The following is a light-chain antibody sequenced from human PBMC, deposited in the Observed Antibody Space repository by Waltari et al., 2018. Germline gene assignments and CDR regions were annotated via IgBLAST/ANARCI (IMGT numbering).Light chain of an antibody. Sequence: IVLTQSPGTLSLSPGERATLSCRASQSVTSSFLAWYQQKPGQAPRFLISKTTNRAAGIPDRCSGSGSGTDFTLTISRLEPEDFAVYYCQHYGNSPELTFGGGTKVEI. J-gene: IGKJ4*01. CDR3: QHYGNSPELT. CDR2: KTT. CDR1: QSVTSSF. V-gene: IGKV3-20*01.